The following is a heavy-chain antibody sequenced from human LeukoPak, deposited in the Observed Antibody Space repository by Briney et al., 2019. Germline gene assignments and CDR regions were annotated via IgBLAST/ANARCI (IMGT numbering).Heavy chain of an antibody. CDR3: TRDTGTTGEVKFDP. Sequence: ASVKVSCKASGGTFSSYAISWVRQAPGQGLEWMGGIIPIFGTANYAQKFQGRVTITADESTSTAYMELSSLRSEDTAVYYCTRDTGTTGEVKFDPWGQGTLVTVSS. CDR2: IIPIFGTA. J-gene: IGHJ5*02. CDR1: GGTFSSYA. V-gene: IGHV1-69*13. D-gene: IGHD4-17*01.